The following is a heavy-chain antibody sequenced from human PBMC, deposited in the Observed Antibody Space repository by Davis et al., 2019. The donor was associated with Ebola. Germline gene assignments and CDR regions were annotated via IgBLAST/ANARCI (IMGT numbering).Heavy chain of an antibody. J-gene: IGHJ6*02. CDR3: ARLNPLWYGSMDV. CDR2: IYPGDSVT. D-gene: IGHD3-10*01. CDR1: GYSFTSYW. V-gene: IGHV5-51*01. Sequence: GESLKISCKGSGYSFTSYWIGWVRQMPGKGLEWMGIIYPGDSVTRYSPSFQGQVTISADKSTSTAYLQWSSLKASATVMYYCARLNPLWYGSMDVWGQGTTVTVSS.